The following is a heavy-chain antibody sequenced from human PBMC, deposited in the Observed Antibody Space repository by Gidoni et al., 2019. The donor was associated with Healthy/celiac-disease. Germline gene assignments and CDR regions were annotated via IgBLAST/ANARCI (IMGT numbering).Heavy chain of an antibody. J-gene: IGHJ6*02. D-gene: IGHD2-21*01. CDR2: ISSSSSYI. V-gene: IGHV3-21*01. Sequence: EVQLVESGGGLVKPGGSLRLSCAASGFTFSSYSMNWVRQAPGKGLEWVSSISSSSSYIYYADSVKGRITISRDNAKNSLYLQMNSLRAEDTAVYYCAGGLENCGGDCYFGVRYYYYGMDVWGQGTTVTVSS. CDR1: GFTFSSYS. CDR3: AGGLENCGGDCYFGVRYYYYGMDV.